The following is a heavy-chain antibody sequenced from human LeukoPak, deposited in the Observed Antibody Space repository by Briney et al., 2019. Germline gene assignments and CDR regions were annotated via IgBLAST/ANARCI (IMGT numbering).Heavy chain of an antibody. CDR2: ISSSSSYI. V-gene: IGHV3-21*01. D-gene: IGHD2-15*01. J-gene: IGHJ4*02. CDR3: ARDYCSGGSCYCDY. CDR1: GFTFSSYS. Sequence: GGSLRLSCAASGFTFSSYSMNWVRQAPGKGLEWVSSISSSSSYICYADSVKGRFTISRDNAKNSLYLQMNSLRAEDTAVYYCARDYCSGGSCYCDYWGRGTLVTVSS.